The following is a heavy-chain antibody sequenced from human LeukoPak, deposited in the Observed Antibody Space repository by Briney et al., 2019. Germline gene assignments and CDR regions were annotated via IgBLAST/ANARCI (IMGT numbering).Heavy chain of an antibody. Sequence: ASVKVSCKVSGYTLTELFMHWVRQAPGKGLEWMGGFDPEDGETDYPQKFQGRVTMTEDTSTDTAYMKLSSLRSEDTAVYYCATAPVPAARGIGIYYYMDVWGKGTTVTVSS. D-gene: IGHD2-2*01. CDR3: ATAPVPAARGIGIYYYMDV. V-gene: IGHV1-24*01. CDR2: FDPEDGET. CDR1: GYTLTELF. J-gene: IGHJ6*03.